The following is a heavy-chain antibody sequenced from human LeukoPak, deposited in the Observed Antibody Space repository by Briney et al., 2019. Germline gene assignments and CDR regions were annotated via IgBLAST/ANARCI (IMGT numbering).Heavy chain of an antibody. CDR3: ARDRDYYDSSGYHGAFDI. J-gene: IGHJ3*02. D-gene: IGHD3-22*01. CDR1: GYTFTGYY. CDR2: INPNSGGT. Sequence: ASVKVSCKASGYTFTGYYMHWVRQAPGQGLEWMGWINPNSGGTNYAQKFQGRVTMTRDTSISTAYMELSRLRSDDTAVYYCARDRDYYDSSGYHGAFDIWGQGTMVTVSS. V-gene: IGHV1-2*02.